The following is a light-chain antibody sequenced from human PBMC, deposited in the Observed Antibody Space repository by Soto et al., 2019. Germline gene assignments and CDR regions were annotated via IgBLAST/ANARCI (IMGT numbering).Light chain of an antibody. CDR3: SSYTGSSTPVV. CDR1: SSDVGGYNC. Sequence: QSALTQPASVSGSPGQSITISCTGTSSDVGGYNCVSWYQHHPGKAPKLIIYDVSNRPSGVSNRFSGSKSGNTASLTISGLQAEDEAEYYCSSYTGSSTPVVFGGGTKLTVL. V-gene: IGLV2-14*03. CDR2: DVS. J-gene: IGLJ2*01.